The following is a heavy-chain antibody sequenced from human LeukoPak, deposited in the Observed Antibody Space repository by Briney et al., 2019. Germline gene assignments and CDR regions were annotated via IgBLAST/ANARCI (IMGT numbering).Heavy chain of an antibody. D-gene: IGHD3-22*01. CDR3: TRIPYYYDASGYYDYYFDY. CDR2: IYYSGST. Sequence: SETLSLTCTVSGGSISSYYWSWIRQPPGKGLEWIGYIYYSGSTNYNPSLKSRVTISLDTSKNQFSLKLSSVTAADTAVYYCTRIPYYYDASGYYDYYFDYWGQGSLVTVSS. V-gene: IGHV4-59*08. J-gene: IGHJ4*02. CDR1: GGSISSYY.